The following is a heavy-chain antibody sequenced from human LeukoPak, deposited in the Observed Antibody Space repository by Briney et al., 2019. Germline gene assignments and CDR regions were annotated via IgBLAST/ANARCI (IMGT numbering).Heavy chain of an antibody. D-gene: IGHD6-6*01. CDR3: AKDTSPPYSSSSEYYFDY. J-gene: IGHJ4*02. CDR1: GYTFSSHV. Sequence: GWALKLSWPARGYTFSSHVMDGVRKAPGKGLEWVVVIASEGSNKYYAASVKCRFTISRDNSKNTLYLQMNSLRTEDTAVYYCAKDTSPPYSSSSEYYFDYWGQGTLVTVSS. V-gene: IGHV3-30*18. CDR2: IASEGSNK.